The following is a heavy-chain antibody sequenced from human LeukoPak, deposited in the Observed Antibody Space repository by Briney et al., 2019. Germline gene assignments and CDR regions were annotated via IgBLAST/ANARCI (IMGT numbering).Heavy chain of an antibody. J-gene: IGHJ4*02. CDR2: ISYDGSNE. CDR3: AKTGYYGSGSYYPLYYFDY. D-gene: IGHD3-10*01. V-gene: IGHV3-30*18. CDR1: GFTFSSYG. Sequence: GRSLRLSCAASGFTFSSYGMHWVRQAPGKGLEWVAVISYDGSNEYYADSVKGRFTISRDNSKNTLYLQMDSLRAEDTAVYYCAKTGYYGSGSYYPLYYFDYWGQGTLVTVSS.